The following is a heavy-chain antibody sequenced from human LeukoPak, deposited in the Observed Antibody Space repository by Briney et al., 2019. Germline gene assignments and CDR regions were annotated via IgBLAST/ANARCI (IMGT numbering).Heavy chain of an antibody. CDR2: IYYSGST. J-gene: IGHJ4*02. Sequence: SETLSLTCTVSGGSISSYYWSWIRQPPGKGLEWIGYIYYSGSTNYNPSLKSRVTISVDTSKNQFSLKLSSVTAADTAVYYCNTYYYDSSGYYYDYWGQGTPVTVSS. CDR1: GGSISSYY. CDR3: NTYYYDSSGYYYDY. V-gene: IGHV4-59*01. D-gene: IGHD3-22*01.